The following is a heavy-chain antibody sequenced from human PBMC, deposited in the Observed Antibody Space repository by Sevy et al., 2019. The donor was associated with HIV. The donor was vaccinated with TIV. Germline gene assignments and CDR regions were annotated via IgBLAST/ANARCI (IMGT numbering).Heavy chain of an antibody. CDR2: ISSNGGST. V-gene: IGHV3-64D*06. CDR3: VILVTWEDFDY. D-gene: IGHD1-26*01. J-gene: IGHJ4*02. Sequence: GGSLRLSCSASGFTFSSYAMHWVRQAPGKGLEYVSAISSNGGSTYYADSVKGRFTISRDNSKNTLYLQMSSLRAEDTAVYYCVILVTWEDFDYWGQGTLVTVSS. CDR1: GFTFSSYA.